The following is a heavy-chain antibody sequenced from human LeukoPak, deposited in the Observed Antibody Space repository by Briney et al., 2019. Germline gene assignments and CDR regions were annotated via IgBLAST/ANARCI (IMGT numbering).Heavy chain of an antibody. Sequence: ASVKVSCKASGYTFTGYYMHWVRQAPGQGLEWMGWINPNSGGTNYAQKFQGRVTMTRDTSISTAYMELSRLRSDDTAVYYCARDRVDFWSGYYTGSCLDYWGQGTLVTVSS. J-gene: IGHJ4*02. V-gene: IGHV1-2*02. CDR3: ARDRVDFWSGYYTGSCLDY. CDR1: GYTFTGYY. CDR2: INPNSGGT. D-gene: IGHD3-3*01.